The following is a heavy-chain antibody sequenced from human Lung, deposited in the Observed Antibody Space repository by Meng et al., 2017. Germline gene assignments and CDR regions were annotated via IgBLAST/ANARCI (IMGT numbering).Heavy chain of an antibody. CDR2: MNPNRGNT. V-gene: IGHV1-8*01. Sequence: QVHLVHSGAEVNKPGASVNGSCKASGYTFTSYAINWVRQATGQGLEWMGWMNPNRGNTGYAQKFQGRVTMTMNTSISTAYMELSSLRSEDTAVYYCARAIFALANSDYWGQGTLVTVSS. CDR3: ARAIFALANSDY. J-gene: IGHJ4*02. D-gene: IGHD3-3*01. CDR1: GYTFTSYA.